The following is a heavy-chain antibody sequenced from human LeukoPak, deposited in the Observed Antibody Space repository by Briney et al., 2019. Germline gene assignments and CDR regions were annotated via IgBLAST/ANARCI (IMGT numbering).Heavy chain of an antibody. CDR3: ARRFDX. J-gene: IGHJ4*02. Sequence: GGSLRLSCAASGFTFSNYNMNWVRQAPGKGLEWVSHITSSSTIYYADSVKGRFTISRDNAKNSLYLQMNSLRDEDTAVYYCARRFDXWXQGTLVTVSS. V-gene: IGHV3-48*02. CDR1: GFTFSNYN. CDR2: ITSSSTI.